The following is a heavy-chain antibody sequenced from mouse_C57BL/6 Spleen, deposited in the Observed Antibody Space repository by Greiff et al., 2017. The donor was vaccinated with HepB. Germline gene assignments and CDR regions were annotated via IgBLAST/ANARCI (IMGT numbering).Heavy chain of an antibody. Sequence: VQGVESGAEPAKPGASVKLSCKASGYTFTSYRMHWVKQRPGQGLEWIGYINPSSGYTKYNQKFKDKATLTADKSSSTAYMQLSSLTYEDSAVYYCAREDYYGSSPWYFDVWGTGTTVTVSS. D-gene: IGHD1-1*01. CDR3: AREDYYGSSPWYFDV. CDR2: INPSSGYT. J-gene: IGHJ1*03. CDR1: GYTFTSYR. V-gene: IGHV1-7*01.